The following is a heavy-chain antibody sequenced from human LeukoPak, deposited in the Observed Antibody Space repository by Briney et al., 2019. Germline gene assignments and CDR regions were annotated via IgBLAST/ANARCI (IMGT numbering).Heavy chain of an antibody. V-gene: IGHV3-30-3*01. J-gene: IGHJ6*02. Sequence: GGSLRLSCAASGFTFSSYAMHWVRQAPGKGLEWVAVISYDGSNKYYADSVKGRFTISGDNSKNTLYLQMNSLRAEDTAVYYCAREYGESRYYYYGMDVWGQGTTVTVSS. CDR3: AREYGESRYYYYGMDV. CDR1: GFTFSSYA. D-gene: IGHD4-17*01. CDR2: ISYDGSNK.